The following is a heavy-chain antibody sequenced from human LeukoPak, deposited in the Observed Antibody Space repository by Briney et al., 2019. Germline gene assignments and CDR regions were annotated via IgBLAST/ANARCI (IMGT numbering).Heavy chain of an antibody. CDR2: ISGSGGST. Sequence: PGGTLRLSCAASGFTFSSYGMSWVRQAPGKGLEWVSAISGSGGSTYYAGSVKGRFTISRDNSKNTLYLQMNSLRADDTAVYYCAKSHHVTAIDYWGQGTLVTVSS. D-gene: IGHD2-21*02. J-gene: IGHJ4*02. V-gene: IGHV3-23*01. CDR3: AKSHHVTAIDY. CDR1: GFTFSSYG.